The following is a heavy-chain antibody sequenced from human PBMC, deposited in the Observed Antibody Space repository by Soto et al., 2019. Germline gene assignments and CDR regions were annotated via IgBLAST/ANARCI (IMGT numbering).Heavy chain of an antibody. CDR2: IYHSGST. D-gene: IGHD1-7*01. Sequence: QLQLQESGSGLVKPSQTLSLTCAVSGGSISSGGYSWSWIRQPPGKGLEWIGYIYHSGSTYYNPSLRSRVTISVDRSKNQFSLKLSSVTAADTAVYYCAGSITGTTLHYWGQGTLVTVSS. J-gene: IGHJ4*02. V-gene: IGHV4-30-2*01. CDR1: GGSISSGGYS. CDR3: AGSITGTTLHY.